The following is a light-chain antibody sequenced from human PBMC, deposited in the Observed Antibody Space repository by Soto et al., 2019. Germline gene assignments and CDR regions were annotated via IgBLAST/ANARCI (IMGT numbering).Light chain of an antibody. Sequence: ERVMTQSPATLSVSPGERATLSCRASQSVSINVAWYQQKPGQAPRLVIFDASTRATGIPARFSGSGSGTEFTLTINSLQSEDFGVSYCHQYDNWPQTFGQGTKVEIK. CDR1: QSVSIN. V-gene: IGKV3-15*01. J-gene: IGKJ1*01. CDR2: DAS. CDR3: HQYDNWPQT.